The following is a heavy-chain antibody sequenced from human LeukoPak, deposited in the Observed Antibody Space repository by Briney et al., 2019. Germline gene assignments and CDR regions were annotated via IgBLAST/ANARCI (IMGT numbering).Heavy chain of an antibody. CDR3: ARQRDSSWFDP. D-gene: IGHD4-11*01. Sequence: ASVKVSCKASGYTFINYYIHWVRQAPGQGLEWMGIINPSAGSTTYAQNFQGRDTMTRDTSTNTVYMELSSLRSEDTAVYYCARQRDSSWFDPWGQGTLVTVSS. CDR1: GYTFINYY. CDR2: INPSAGST. J-gene: IGHJ5*02. V-gene: IGHV1-46*01.